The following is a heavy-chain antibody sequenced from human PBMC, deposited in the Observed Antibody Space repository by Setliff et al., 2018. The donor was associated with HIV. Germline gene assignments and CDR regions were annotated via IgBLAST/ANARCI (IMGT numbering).Heavy chain of an antibody. CDR2: IYYGGST. D-gene: IGHD3-16*02. Sequence: SETLSLTCTVSGGSISSNNYFWGWIRQPPEKGLEWIGSIYYGGSTYYNPSLKSRVTISVDTSKNHFSLKLSSVTAADTAVYYCARHQVIPTVIGAFDIWGQGTVVTVSS. CDR1: GGSISSNNYF. V-gene: IGHV4-39*01. J-gene: IGHJ3*02. CDR3: ARHQVIPTVIGAFDI.